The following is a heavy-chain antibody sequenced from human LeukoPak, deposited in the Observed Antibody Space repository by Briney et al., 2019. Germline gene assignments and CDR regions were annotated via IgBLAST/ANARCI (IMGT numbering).Heavy chain of an antibody. CDR1: GGLISISTYY. CDR3: ASLLLWFGELFESWFDP. Sequence: PSETLSLTCTVSGGLISISTYYWGWVRQPPGKGLEWIGRIYYSGSTYYNPSLKSRVTISVDTSKNQFSLKLSSVTAADTAVYYCASLLLWFGELFESWFDPWGQGTLVTVSS. V-gene: IGHV4-39*01. D-gene: IGHD3-10*01. J-gene: IGHJ5*02. CDR2: IYYSGST.